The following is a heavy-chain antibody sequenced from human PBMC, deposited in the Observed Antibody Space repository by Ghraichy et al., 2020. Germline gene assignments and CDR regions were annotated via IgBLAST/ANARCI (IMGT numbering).Heavy chain of an antibody. J-gene: IGHJ6*03. D-gene: IGHD2-2*01. Sequence: SETLSLTCTVSGGSISSYYWSWIRQPPGKGLEWIGYIYYSGSTNYNPSLKSRVTISVDTSKNQFSLKLSSVIAADTAVYYCAREQPAAMGYYYVYMDVWGKGTTVTVSS. CDR3: AREQPAAMGYYYVYMDV. V-gene: IGHV4-59*01. CDR2: IYYSGST. CDR1: GGSISSYY.